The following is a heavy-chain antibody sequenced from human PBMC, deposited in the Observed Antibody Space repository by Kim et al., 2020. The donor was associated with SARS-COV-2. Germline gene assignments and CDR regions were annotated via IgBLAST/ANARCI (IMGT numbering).Heavy chain of an antibody. V-gene: IGHV4-39*01. D-gene: IGHD2-2*01. CDR2: IYYSGST. CDR3: AQKASHQYCSSTSCSGGYFDL. CDR1: GGSISSSSYY. Sequence: SETLSLTCIVSGGSISSSSYYWGWIRQPPGKGLEWIGSIYYSGSTYYNPSLKSRVTISVDTSKNQFSLKLSSVTAADTAVYYCAQKASHQYCSSTSCSGGYFDLWGRGTLGTVSS. J-gene: IGHJ2*01.